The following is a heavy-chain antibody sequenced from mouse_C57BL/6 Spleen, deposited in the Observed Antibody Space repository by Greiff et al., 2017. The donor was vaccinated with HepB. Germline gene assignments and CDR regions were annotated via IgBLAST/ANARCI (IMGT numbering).Heavy chain of an antibody. J-gene: IGHJ4*01. V-gene: IGHV2-4*01. Sequence: VQGVESGPGLVQPSQSLSITCTVSGFSLTSYGVHWVRQPPGKGLEWLGVIWSGGSTDYNAAFISRLSISKDNSKSQVFFKMNSLQADDTAIYYCGRGLLRRGAMDYWGQGTSVTVSS. CDR1: GFSLTSYG. CDR2: IWSGGST. CDR3: GRGLLRRGAMDY. D-gene: IGHD1-1*01.